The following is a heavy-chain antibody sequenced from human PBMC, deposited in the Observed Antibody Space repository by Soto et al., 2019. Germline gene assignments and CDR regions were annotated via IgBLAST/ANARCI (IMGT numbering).Heavy chain of an antibody. CDR2: ISAYNGNT. V-gene: IGHV1-18*01. CDR3: ARDLRGYSYGLVDWFDP. D-gene: IGHD5-18*01. Sequence: GASVKVSCKASGYTFTSYGISWVRQAPGQGLEWMGWISAYNGNTNYAQKLQGRVTMTTDTSTSTAYMELRSLRSDDTAVYYCARDLRGYSYGLVDWFDPWGQGTLVTVSS. CDR1: GYTFTSYG. J-gene: IGHJ5*02.